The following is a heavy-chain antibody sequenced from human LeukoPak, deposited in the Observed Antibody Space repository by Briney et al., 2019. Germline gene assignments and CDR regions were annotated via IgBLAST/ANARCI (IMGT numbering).Heavy chain of an antibody. D-gene: IGHD3-22*01. CDR1: GFTLTYAW. V-gene: IGHV3-15*01. Sequence: RGSLRLSCEASGFTLTYAWMLWVRQPPGKGLEWLGRIKSKNDGGTTDYAAPVKGRFTISRDDSKNMLYLQMNSLKTEDTGVYYCTTDGYHDSSAYFWPVGWGQGTLVTVSS. J-gene: IGHJ4*02. CDR3: TTDGYHDSSAYFWPVG. CDR2: IKSKNDGGTT.